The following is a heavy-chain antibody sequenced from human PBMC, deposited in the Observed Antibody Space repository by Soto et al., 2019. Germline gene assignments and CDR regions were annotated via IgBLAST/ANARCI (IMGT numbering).Heavy chain of an antibody. J-gene: IGHJ3*02. CDR1: GYTFTGYY. D-gene: IGHD3-22*01. CDR2: INPNSGGT. Sequence: ASVKVSCKASGYTFTGYYTHWVRQAPGQGLEWMGWINPNSGGTNYAQKFQGRVTMTRDTSISTAYMELSRLRSDDTAVYYCARSNYYDSSGYGSVAFDIWGQGTMVTVSS. V-gene: IGHV1-2*02. CDR3: ARSNYYDSSGYGSVAFDI.